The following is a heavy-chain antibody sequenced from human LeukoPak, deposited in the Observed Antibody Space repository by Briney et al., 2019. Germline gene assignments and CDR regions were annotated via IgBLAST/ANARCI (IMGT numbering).Heavy chain of an antibody. V-gene: IGHV3-74*01. CDR1: GFTFSSYW. J-gene: IGHJ4*02. CDR2: INSDGSST. Sequence: GGSLRLSCAASGFTFSSYWMHWVRQAPGKGLVWVSRINSDGSSTSYADSVKGRFTISRDDAKNTLYLQMNSLRAEDTAVYYCARVDSSSWSPFDYWGQGTLVTVSP. D-gene: IGHD6-13*01. CDR3: ARVDSSSWSPFDY.